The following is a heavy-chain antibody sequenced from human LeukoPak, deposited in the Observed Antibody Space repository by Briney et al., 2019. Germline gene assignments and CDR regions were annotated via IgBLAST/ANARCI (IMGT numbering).Heavy chain of an antibody. CDR1: GFSVTNNY. J-gene: IGHJ3*02. V-gene: IGHV3-53*01. CDR2: FYVGGAT. Sequence: GGSLRLSWAVSGFSVTNNYMSWVRQAQGKGLEWVSVFYVGGATYYAASVRGRFTISRDNSRNTLYLQMKSLKADDTAVYYCARRTNSSGAFDIWGQGTMVTVSS. D-gene: IGHD6-25*01. CDR3: ARRTNSSGAFDI.